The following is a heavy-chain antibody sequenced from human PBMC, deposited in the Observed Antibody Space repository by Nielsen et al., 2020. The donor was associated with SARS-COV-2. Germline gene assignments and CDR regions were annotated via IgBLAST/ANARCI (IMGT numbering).Heavy chain of an antibody. Sequence: VRQAPGKGLEWVSVIYSGGSSTYYADSVKGRFTISRDNSKNTLYLQMNSLRAEDTAVYYCAKLGRGLDYWGQGTLVTVSS. D-gene: IGHD3-16*01. J-gene: IGHJ4*02. V-gene: IGHV3-23*03. CDR2: IYSGGSST. CDR3: AKLGRGLDY.